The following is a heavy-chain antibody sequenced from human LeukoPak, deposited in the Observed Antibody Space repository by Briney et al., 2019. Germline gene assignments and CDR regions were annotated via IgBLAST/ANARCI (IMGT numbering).Heavy chain of an antibody. CDR2: INHGGST. CDR1: GGSFSGYY. V-gene: IGHV4-34*01. J-gene: IGHJ6*03. CDR3: ARGRVRGVMGYYYYYYMDV. D-gene: IGHD3-10*01. Sequence: SETLSLTCAVYGGSFSGYYWSWIRQPPGKGLEWIGEINHGGSTNYNPSLKSRVTISVDTSKNQFSLKLSSVTAADTAVYYCARGRVRGVMGYYYYYYMDVWGKGTTVTVSS.